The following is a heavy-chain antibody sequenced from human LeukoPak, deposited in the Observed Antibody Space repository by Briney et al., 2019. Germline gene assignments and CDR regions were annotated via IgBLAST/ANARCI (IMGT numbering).Heavy chain of an antibody. CDR1: GFTFSSYG. CDR2: ISYDGSNK. J-gene: IGHJ5*02. Sequence: GGSLRLSCAASGFTFSSYGMHWVRQAPGKGLEWVAVISYDGSNKYYADSVKGRFTISRDNSKNTLYLQMNSLRAEDTAVYYCARDPSLWFGEPRFDPWGQGTLVTVSS. CDR3: ARDPSLWFGEPRFDP. V-gene: IGHV3-30*03. D-gene: IGHD3-10*01.